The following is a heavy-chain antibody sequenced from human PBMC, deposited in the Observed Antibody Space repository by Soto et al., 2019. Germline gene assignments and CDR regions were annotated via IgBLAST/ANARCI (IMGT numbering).Heavy chain of an antibody. D-gene: IGHD6-19*01. Sequence: GESLKISCKGSGYSFTSYWIGWVRQMPGKGLEWMGIIYPGDSDTRYSPSFQGQVTISADKSISTAYLQWSSLKASDTAMYYCARQSREAGSGWYFDYWGQGTLVTVSS. CDR1: GYSFTSYW. J-gene: IGHJ4*02. CDR2: IYPGDSDT. CDR3: ARQSREAGSGWYFDY. V-gene: IGHV5-51*01.